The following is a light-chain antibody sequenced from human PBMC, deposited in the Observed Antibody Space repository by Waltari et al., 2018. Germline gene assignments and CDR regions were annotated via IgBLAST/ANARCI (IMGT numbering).Light chain of an antibody. Sequence: EIVLTQSPGTLSLSPGERDTLSCRASQNVTSISLTWYQQKVGQAPRLLIYGTSSRATGIPDRFSGSGSGPDFTLTISRLEPEDFAVYYCQQYDGEVVTFGGGTKVEI. CDR1: QNVTSIS. CDR3: QQYDGEVVT. CDR2: GTS. V-gene: IGKV3-20*01. J-gene: IGKJ4*01.